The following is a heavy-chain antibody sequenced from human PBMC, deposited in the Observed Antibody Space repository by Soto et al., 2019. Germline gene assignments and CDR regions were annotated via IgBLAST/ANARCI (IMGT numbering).Heavy chain of an antibody. CDR3: AKGPLYYDFPYYFDY. J-gene: IGHJ4*02. D-gene: IGHD3-3*01. CDR2: ISGSGGST. CDR1: GFTFSTYA. Sequence: EVQLLESGGGLVQPGGSLRLSCAASGFTFSTYAMSWVRQAPGKGLEWVSAISGSGGSTYYADSVKGRFTISRDNSKNTLYLQMNSLRAEDTAVYYCAKGPLYYDFPYYFDYWGQGTLVTVSS. V-gene: IGHV3-23*01.